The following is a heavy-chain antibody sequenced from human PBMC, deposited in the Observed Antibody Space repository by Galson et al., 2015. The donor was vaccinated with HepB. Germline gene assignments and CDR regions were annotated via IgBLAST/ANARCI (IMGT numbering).Heavy chain of an antibody. Sequence: SLRLSCAASGFTFSSYGMHWVRQAPGKGLEWVAVISYDGSNKYYADSVKGRFTISRDNSKNTLYLQMNSLRAEDTAVYYCAKGGDTIGGGYMDVWGKGTTVTVSS. CDR2: ISYDGSNK. V-gene: IGHV3-30*18. J-gene: IGHJ6*03. CDR1: GFTFSSYG. CDR3: AKGGDTIGGGYMDV. D-gene: IGHD3-16*01.